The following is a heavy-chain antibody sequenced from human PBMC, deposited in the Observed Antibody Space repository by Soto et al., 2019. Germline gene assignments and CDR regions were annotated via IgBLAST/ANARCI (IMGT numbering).Heavy chain of an antibody. Sequence: QVQLVESGGGVVQPGRSLRLSCAASGFTFSSYAMHWVRQAPGKGLEWVAVISYDGSNKYYADSVKGRFTISRDNSKNTLYLQMNSLRAEDTAVYYCARGQRVTIFGVVIRRGMDVWGQGTTVTVSS. V-gene: IGHV3-30-3*01. CDR2: ISYDGSNK. J-gene: IGHJ6*02. D-gene: IGHD3-3*01. CDR3: ARGQRVTIFGVVIRRGMDV. CDR1: GFTFSSYA.